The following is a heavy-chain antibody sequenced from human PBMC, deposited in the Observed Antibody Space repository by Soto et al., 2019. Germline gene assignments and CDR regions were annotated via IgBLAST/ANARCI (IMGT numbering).Heavy chain of an antibody. V-gene: IGHV1-58*01. Sequence: QMQLEQSGPEVKKPGTSVKVSCKASGFTFTSSAFQWVRQARGQRLEWIGWIAVGSGYTNYAQRFKDRVTLTRDMSTATTYMELSRLTSEVTAIYYCAAHATAWHQMVHSDYWGQGTLVTVS. J-gene: IGHJ4*02. D-gene: IGHD2-8*01. CDR2: IAVGSGYT. CDR3: AAHATAWHQMVHSDY. CDR1: GFTFTSSA.